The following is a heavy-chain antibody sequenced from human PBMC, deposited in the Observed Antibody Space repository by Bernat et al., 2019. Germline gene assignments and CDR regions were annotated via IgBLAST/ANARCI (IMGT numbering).Heavy chain of an antibody. CDR1: GYIFTNYW. J-gene: IGHJ3*02. CDR3: VRRRGYNWMSDVFDI. D-gene: IGHD1-20*01. Sequence: EVQLVQSGAEVKKPGESLKISCKGSGYIFTNYWIGWVRQMPGKGLEWMGIIDPGDSDTSYSPSFQGQVTISADKSITPAYLQWRSLKASDTAMYYCVRRRGYNWMSDVFDIWGQGTMVTVSS. V-gene: IGHV5-51*01. CDR2: IDPGDSDT.